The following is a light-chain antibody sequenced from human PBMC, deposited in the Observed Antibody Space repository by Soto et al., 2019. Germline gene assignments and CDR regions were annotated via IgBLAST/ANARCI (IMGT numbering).Light chain of an antibody. CDR2: RAS. J-gene: IGKJ4*01. V-gene: IGKV3-15*01. Sequence: IVMTQSPATLSVSPGERATLSCRASQSINSNLAWYQQKPGQAPRLLMFRASIRATGVPARFSGSGSGTEFNITISSLQSEDSAIYYCQQYNNWPRATFGGGTKVEIK. CDR1: QSINSN. CDR3: QQYNNWPRAT.